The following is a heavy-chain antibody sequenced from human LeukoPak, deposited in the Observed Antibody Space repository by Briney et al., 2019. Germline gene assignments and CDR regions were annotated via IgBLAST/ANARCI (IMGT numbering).Heavy chain of an antibody. CDR1: GGSISSGGYY. D-gene: IGHD3-16*01. Sequence: SETLSLTCTVSGGSISSGGYYWSWIRQHPRKGLGGIGYIYYSGSTYYNPSLKSRVTVSVDTSKNHFSLKLSSVTAADTAVYYCASPSAYSSDYWGQGTLVTVSS. V-gene: IGHV4-31*03. CDR3: ASPSAYSSDY. CDR2: IYYSGST. J-gene: IGHJ4*02.